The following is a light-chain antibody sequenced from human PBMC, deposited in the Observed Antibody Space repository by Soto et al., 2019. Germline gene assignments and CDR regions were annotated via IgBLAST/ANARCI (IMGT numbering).Light chain of an antibody. Sequence: QCVLSQPPALSGAPGRTVTISCAGSRSNIRAGFDERLDQQVPRSAHNLVLYSNTARPSGVPDRFAGARSGSSVSLTITRVQPEAEDDYYCQSYDSGVNGCVFGTGTKVTVL. CDR1: RSNIRAGFD. V-gene: IGLV1-40*02. CDR2: SNT. J-gene: IGLJ1*01. CDR3: QSYDSGVNGCV.